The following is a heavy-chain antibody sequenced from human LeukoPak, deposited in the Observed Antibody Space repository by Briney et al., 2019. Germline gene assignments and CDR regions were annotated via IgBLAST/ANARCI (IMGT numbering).Heavy chain of an antibody. CDR3: AKDKSAMVRAVGDAFDI. Sequence: GGSLRLSCAASGCTFSSYSMNRVRQAPGKGLEWVSYISSSSSTIYYADSVKGRFTISRDNAKNSLYLQMNSLRAEDTAVYYCAKDKSAMVRAVGDAFDIWGQGTMVTVSS. CDR1: GCTFSSYS. CDR2: ISSSSSTI. J-gene: IGHJ3*02. D-gene: IGHD3-10*01. V-gene: IGHV3-48*04.